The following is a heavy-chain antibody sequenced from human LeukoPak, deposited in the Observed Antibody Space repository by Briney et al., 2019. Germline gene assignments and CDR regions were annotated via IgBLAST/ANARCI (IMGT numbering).Heavy chain of an antibody. Sequence: PSETLSLTCAVYGGSFSGYYWSWIRQPPGKGLEWIGYVYYSGSTEYNPSLRSRVTISLEMSKHQFSLNLTSVTAADTAVCYCASNTGTVFDYWGQGALVTVSS. CDR1: GGSFSGYY. J-gene: IGHJ4*02. CDR2: VYYSGST. D-gene: IGHD7-27*01. CDR3: ASNTGTVFDY. V-gene: IGHV4-59*01.